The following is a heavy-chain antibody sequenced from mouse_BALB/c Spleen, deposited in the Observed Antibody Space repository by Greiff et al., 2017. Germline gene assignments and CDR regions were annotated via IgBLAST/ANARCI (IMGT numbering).Heavy chain of an antibody. J-gene: IGHJ3*01. CDR2: IDPETGGT. CDR3: TRGGYPFAY. D-gene: IGHD1-2*01. V-gene: IGHV1-15*01. CDR1: GYTFTDYE. Sequence: QVQLKQSGAELVRPGASVTLSCKASGYTFTDYEMHWVKQTPVHGLEWIGAIDPETGGTAYNQKFKGKATLTADKSSSTAYMELRSLTSEDSAVYYCTRGGYPFAYWGQGTLVTVSA.